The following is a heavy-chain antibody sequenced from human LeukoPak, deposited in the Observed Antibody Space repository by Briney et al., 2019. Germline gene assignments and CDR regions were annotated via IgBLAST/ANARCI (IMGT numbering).Heavy chain of an antibody. CDR2: ISSSTGSI. Sequence: GGSLRLSCAASGFTFSDYYMSWIRQAPGKGLGWISYISSSTGSIYYADSLRGRFTISRDNAKNSLYLQMNSLRAEDTAVYYCARVGGDTAPHYLWGQGTLVTVSS. CDR1: GFTFSDYY. V-gene: IGHV3-11*01. J-gene: IGHJ5*02. CDR3: ARVGGDTAPHYL. D-gene: IGHD5-18*01.